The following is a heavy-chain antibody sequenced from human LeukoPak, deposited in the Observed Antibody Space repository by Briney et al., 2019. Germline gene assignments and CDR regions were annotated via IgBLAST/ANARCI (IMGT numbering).Heavy chain of an antibody. J-gene: IGHJ5*02. V-gene: IGHV1-18*01. CDR1: GYTFTSYG. CDR2: ISAYNGNT. D-gene: IGHD6-13*01. Sequence: ASVKVSCKASGYTFTSYGISWVRQAPGQGLEWMGWISAYNGNTNYAQKLQGRVTMTTDTSTSTAYMELRSLGSDDTAVYYCARDHVGIAAALGFDPWGQGTLVTVSS. CDR3: ARDHVGIAAALGFDP.